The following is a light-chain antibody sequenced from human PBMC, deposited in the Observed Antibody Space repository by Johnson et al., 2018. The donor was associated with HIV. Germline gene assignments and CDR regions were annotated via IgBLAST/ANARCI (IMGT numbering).Light chain of an antibody. CDR2: ENN. CDR1: SSKIGNNY. CDR3: GTWDSSLSAGGV. V-gene: IGLV1-51*02. Sequence: QLVLTQPPSVSAAPGQKVTISCSGSSSKIGNNYVSWYQQLPGTAPKLLIYENNKRPSGIPDRFSGSKSGTSATLDITGLQPGDEADYYCGTWDSSLSAGGVFGTGTKVTVL. J-gene: IGLJ1*01.